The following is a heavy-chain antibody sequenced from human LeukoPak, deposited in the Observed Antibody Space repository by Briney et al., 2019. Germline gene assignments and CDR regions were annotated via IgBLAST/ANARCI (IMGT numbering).Heavy chain of an antibody. CDR3: ARDRGLVPAAMSDY. CDR1: GFTFSSYW. V-gene: IGHV3-7*01. Sequence: GSLRLSCAASGFTFSSYWMSWVRQAPGKGLEWVANIKQDGSEKYYVDSVKGGFTISRDNAKNSLYLQMNSLRAEDTAVYYCARDRGLVPAAMSDYWGQGTLVTVSS. J-gene: IGHJ4*02. CDR2: IKQDGSEK. D-gene: IGHD2-2*01.